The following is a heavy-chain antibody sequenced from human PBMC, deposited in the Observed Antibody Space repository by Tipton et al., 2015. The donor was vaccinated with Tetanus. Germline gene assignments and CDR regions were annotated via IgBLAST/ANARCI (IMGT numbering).Heavy chain of an antibody. D-gene: IGHD1-7*01. CDR1: GGSISSGGYY. CDR2: IYNSGST. V-gene: IGHV4-31*03. CDR3: ARGRAWGAPGWNCLDY. J-gene: IGHJ4*02. Sequence: TLSLTCTVSGGSISSGGYYWSWIRQHPGKGLEWIGDIYNSGSTYYNPSLKSRVTMSVDTSQNQFSLKLNSVTAADTAVYYCARGRAWGAPGWNCLDYWGQGSPVTVSS.